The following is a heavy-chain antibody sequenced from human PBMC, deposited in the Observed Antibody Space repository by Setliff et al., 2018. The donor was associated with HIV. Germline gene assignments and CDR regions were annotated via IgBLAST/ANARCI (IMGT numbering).Heavy chain of an antibody. CDR1: GFTFSSYT. Sequence: GGSLRLSCAASGFTFSSYTMNWVRQAPGKGLEWVSSIGSSSSYIYYADSVKGRFTISRDNAKNSLYLQMNSLRAEDTAVYYCARAAKTPYSSSWSIPGAFDIWGQGTMVTVSS. J-gene: IGHJ3*02. V-gene: IGHV3-21*01. D-gene: IGHD6-13*01. CDR2: IGSSSSYI. CDR3: ARAAKTPYSSSWSIPGAFDI.